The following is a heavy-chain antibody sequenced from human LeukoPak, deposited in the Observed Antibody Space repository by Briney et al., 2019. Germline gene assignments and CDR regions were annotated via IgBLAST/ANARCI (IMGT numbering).Heavy chain of an antibody. Sequence: SETLSLTCTVSGGSISSSSYYWGWIRQPPGKGLEWIGSIYYFGSTYYNPSLKSRVTISVDTSKNQFSLKLSSVTAADTAVYYCARDYYGSGKFDYWGQGTLVTVSS. CDR1: GGSISSSSYY. CDR2: IYYFGST. V-gene: IGHV4-39*01. J-gene: IGHJ4*02. D-gene: IGHD3-10*01. CDR3: ARDYYGSGKFDY.